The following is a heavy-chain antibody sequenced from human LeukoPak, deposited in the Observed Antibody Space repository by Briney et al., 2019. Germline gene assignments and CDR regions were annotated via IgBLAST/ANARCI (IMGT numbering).Heavy chain of an antibody. CDR2: INHSGST. CDR1: GGSFSGYY. D-gene: IGHD3-10*01. J-gene: IGHJ4*02. V-gene: IGHV4-34*01. Sequence: SETLSLTCAVYGGSFSGYYWSWIRQPPGKGLEWIGEINHSGSTNYNPSLKSRVTISVDTSKNQFSLKLSSVTAADTAVYYCARRVGSGTYYSFDYWGQGTLVTVSS. CDR3: ARRVGSGTYYSFDY.